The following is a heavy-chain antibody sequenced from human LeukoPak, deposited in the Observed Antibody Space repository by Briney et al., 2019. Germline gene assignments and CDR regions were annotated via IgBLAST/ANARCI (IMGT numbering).Heavy chain of an antibody. J-gene: IGHJ4*02. CDR1: GFTFSNYW. CDR2: IKQDGSEK. CDR3: ARDEYLWSGYYPNQAFDY. D-gene: IGHD3-3*01. V-gene: IGHV3-7*01. Sequence: GGSLRLSCAASGFTFSNYWMTWVRQAPGKGLEWVADIKQDGSEKYYVDSVKGRFTISRDNAKNSLYLQMNSLRAEDTAVYYCARDEYLWSGYYPNQAFDYWGQGTLVTVSS.